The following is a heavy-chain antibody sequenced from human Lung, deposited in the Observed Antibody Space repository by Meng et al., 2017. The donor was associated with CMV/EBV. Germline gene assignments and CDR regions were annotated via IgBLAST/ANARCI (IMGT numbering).Heavy chain of an antibody. CDR2: IRYDGTNK. D-gene: IGHD1-26*01. CDR3: AKDPMSYLGFDY. J-gene: IGHJ4*02. Sequence: SCAASGFIFSSYGMHWVRQAPGKGLEWVAFIRYDGTNKFYTDSVKGRFTISRDNSNNTLYLQMNSLGAEDTAVYYCAKDPMSYLGFDYWGQGTXVTVSS. CDR1: GFIFSSYG. V-gene: IGHV3-30*02.